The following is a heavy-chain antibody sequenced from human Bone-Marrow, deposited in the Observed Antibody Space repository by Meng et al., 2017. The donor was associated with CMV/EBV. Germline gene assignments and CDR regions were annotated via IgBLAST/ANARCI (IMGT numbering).Heavy chain of an antibody. CDR3: ARDTDYGSGRGYYFDY. V-gene: IGHV3-30-3*01. Sequence: GESLKISCAASGFTFSSYAMHWVRQAPDKGLEWVAVISYDGSNKYYADSVKGRFTISRDNAKNSLYLQMNSLRAEDTAVYYCARDTDYGSGRGYYFDYWGQGTLVTVDS. CDR1: GFTFSSYA. CDR2: ISYDGSNK. J-gene: IGHJ4*02. D-gene: IGHD3-10*01.